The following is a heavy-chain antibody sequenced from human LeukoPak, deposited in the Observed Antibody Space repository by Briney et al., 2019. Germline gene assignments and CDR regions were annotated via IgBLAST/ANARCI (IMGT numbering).Heavy chain of an antibody. Sequence: PGGSLRLSCAASGFTFSSYGMHWVRQAPGKGLEWVAVIWYDGSNKYYADSVKGRFTISRDNSKNTLYLQMNSLRAEDTAVYYCAKDQGWNFRGGMDVWGKGTTVTVSS. D-gene: IGHD1-7*01. J-gene: IGHJ6*03. CDR1: GFTFSSYG. CDR3: AKDQGWNFRGGMDV. CDR2: IWYDGSNK. V-gene: IGHV3-33*06.